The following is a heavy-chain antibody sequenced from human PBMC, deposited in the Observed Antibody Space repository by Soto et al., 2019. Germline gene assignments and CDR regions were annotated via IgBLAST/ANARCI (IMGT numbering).Heavy chain of an antibody. CDR1: RYTFTAYY. Sequence: ASVKVSCKSSRYTFTAYYIHWVRQAPGQGLEWMGWIDPNSGGTNYAQKFQGRVTITRDPSIDTAYMELTRLRSDDTAVYYCARERIVGPTFRQYSYSGMVVWVQGPTFADSS. D-gene: IGHD1-26*01. CDR3: ARERIVGPTFRQYSYSGMVV. J-gene: IGHJ6*02. V-gene: IGHV1-2*02. CDR2: IDPNSGGT.